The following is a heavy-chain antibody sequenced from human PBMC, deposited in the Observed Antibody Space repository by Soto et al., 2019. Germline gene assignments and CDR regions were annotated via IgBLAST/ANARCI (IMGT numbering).Heavy chain of an antibody. D-gene: IGHD3-3*01. CDR2: IYYSGST. J-gene: IGHJ3*02. Sequence: PSETLSLTCTVSGSSISSYYWSWIRQPPGKGLEWIGYIYYSGSTNNNPSLKSRVTISVDTSKNQFSLKLSSVTAADTAVYYCARHLEYDFWSGYYRNDAFDIWGQGTMVTVSS. V-gene: IGHV4-59*08. CDR3: ARHLEYDFWSGYYRNDAFDI. CDR1: GSSISSYY.